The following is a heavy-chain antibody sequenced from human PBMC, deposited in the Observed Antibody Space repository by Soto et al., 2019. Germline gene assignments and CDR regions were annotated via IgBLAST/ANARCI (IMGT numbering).Heavy chain of an antibody. CDR1: GFIFSDHY. D-gene: IGHD4-17*01. J-gene: IGHJ4*02. CDR2: TRNKANSHTT. CDR3: ARATTVTDY. Sequence: GGSLRLSCAASGFIFSDHYMDWVRQAPGKGLEWVGRTRNKANSHTTEYAASVKGRFTISRDDSKNSLYLQMNSLKIEDTAVYYCARATTVTDYWGQGTLVTVSS. V-gene: IGHV3-72*01.